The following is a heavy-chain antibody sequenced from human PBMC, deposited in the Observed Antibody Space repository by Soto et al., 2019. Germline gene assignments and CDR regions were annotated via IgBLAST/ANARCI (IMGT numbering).Heavy chain of an antibody. CDR1: GYSVSSNSAA. CDR3: ARDRDIVVVPAAIYYYGMDV. J-gene: IGHJ6*02. D-gene: IGHD2-2*01. V-gene: IGHV6-1*01. CDR2: TYYRSKWYN. Sequence: SHTLSLTCAISGYSVSSNSAAWNWIRQSPSRGLEWLGRTYYRSKWYNDYAVSVKSRITINPDTSKNQFSLQLNSVTPEDTAVYYCARDRDIVVVPAAIYYYGMDVWGQGTTVTVSS.